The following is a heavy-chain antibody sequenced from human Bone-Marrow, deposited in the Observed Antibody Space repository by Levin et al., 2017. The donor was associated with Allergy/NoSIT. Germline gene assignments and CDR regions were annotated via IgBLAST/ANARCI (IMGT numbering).Heavy chain of an antibody. V-gene: IGHV4-39*01. CDR3: ARQGLAVAAY. D-gene: IGHD6-19*01. Sequence: SQTLSLTCTVSGGSISSSSYYWGWIRQPPGKGLEWIGSIYYSGSTYYNPSLKSRVTISVDTSKNQFSLKLSSVTAADTAVYYCARQGLAVAAYWGQGTLVTVSS. J-gene: IGHJ4*02. CDR1: GGSISSSSYY. CDR2: IYYSGST.